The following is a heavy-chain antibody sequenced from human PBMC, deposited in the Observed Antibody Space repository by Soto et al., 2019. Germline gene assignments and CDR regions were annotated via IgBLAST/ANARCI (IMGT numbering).Heavy chain of an antibody. J-gene: IGHJ3*01. V-gene: IGHV3-30*18. D-gene: IGHD1-26*01. CDR2: ISYDGSKK. CDR3: AKAYSGPFDV. CDR1: GFTFSSYD. Sequence: QVQLVESGGGVVQPGRSPRLSCAASGFTFSSYDIHWVRQAPGKGLEWVAVISYDGSKKYYADSVKGLFTISRDNSKNTLYLQVNSLRAEDTAVYYCAKAYSGPFDVWGQGTMVTVSS.